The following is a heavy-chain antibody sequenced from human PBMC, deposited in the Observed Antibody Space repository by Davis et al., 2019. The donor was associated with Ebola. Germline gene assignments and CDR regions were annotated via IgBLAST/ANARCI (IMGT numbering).Heavy chain of an antibody. CDR3: ATDSISATGTGYFDL. D-gene: IGHD6-13*01. V-gene: IGHV3-7*01. J-gene: IGHJ2*01. Sequence: GESLKISCAASEFTFSSYWMSCVRQAPGKGLELVANIKQDGSEKYYVDSVKGRFTISRDNAKNSLYLQMNSLRAEDTSVYYCATDSISATGTGYFDLWGRGTLVTVSS. CDR1: EFTFSSYW. CDR2: IKQDGSEK.